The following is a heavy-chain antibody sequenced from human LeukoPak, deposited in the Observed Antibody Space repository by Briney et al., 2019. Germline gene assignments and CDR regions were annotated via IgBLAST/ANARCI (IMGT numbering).Heavy chain of an antibody. J-gene: IGHJ3*02. CDR3: ARHSPSDAFDI. CDR1: GGSISSSSYY. CDR2: IYYSGST. V-gene: IGHV4-39*01. Sequence: SETLTLTCTVSGGSISSSSYYWGWIRQPPGKGLEWIGSIYYSGSTYYNPSLKSRVTISVDTSKNQFSLKLSSVTAADTAVYYCARHSPSDAFDIWGQGTMVTVSS.